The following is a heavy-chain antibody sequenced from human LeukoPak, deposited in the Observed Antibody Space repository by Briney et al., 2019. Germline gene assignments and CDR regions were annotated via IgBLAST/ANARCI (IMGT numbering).Heavy chain of an antibody. J-gene: IGHJ5*02. CDR3: ARDRDGANSNWFDP. CDR2: IYFTGTT. V-gene: IGHV4-31*11. CDR1: GGSISSANYY. D-gene: IGHD4-23*01. Sequence: PSETLSLTCAVSGGSISSANYYWNWIRRHPGKGLEWIGSIYFTGTTHYNPSLKSRVTLSVDTSKNQFSLKLSSVTAADTAMYYCARDRDGANSNWFDPWGQGSLVTVSS.